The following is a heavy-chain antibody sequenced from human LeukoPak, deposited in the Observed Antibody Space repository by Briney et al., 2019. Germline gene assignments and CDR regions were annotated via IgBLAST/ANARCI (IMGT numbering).Heavy chain of an antibody. CDR3: ATGRYCSSTSCDPNWFDP. V-gene: IGHV3-23*01. D-gene: IGHD2-2*01. CDR2: ISGSGDNT. CDR1: GFTFSSYA. J-gene: IGHJ5*02. Sequence: PGGSLRLSCAASGFTFSSYAMSWVRQAPGKGLEWVSGISGSGDNTYYADSVKGRFTISRDNSKNTLYVQVNSLGTEDTAVYYCATGRYCSSTSCDPNWFDPWGQGTLVTVSS.